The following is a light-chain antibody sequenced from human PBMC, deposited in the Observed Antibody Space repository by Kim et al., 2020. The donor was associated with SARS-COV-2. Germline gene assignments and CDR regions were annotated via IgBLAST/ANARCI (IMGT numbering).Light chain of an antibody. J-gene: IGKJ5*01. Sequence: DIQLTQSPSFLSASVGDRVTITCRASQGIGSSLAWYQQKPGKAPNLLIYGSSTLQSGVPSRFSGSGSGTEFTLTISSLQPKDFATYYCQQLNSYLITFGQGTRLEIK. CDR1: QGIGSS. V-gene: IGKV1-9*01. CDR3: QQLNSYLIT. CDR2: GSS.